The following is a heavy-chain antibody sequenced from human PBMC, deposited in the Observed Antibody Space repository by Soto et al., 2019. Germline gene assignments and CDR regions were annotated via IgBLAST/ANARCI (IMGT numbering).Heavy chain of an antibody. Sequence: GGSLRLSCAASGFTFSSYAMSWVRQAPGKGLEWVSAISGSGGSTYYADSVKGRFTISRDNSKNTLYLQMNSLRAEDTAVYYCAKMGYCSGGSCYLPTRYYYMDVRGKGTTVTVSS. D-gene: IGHD2-15*01. CDR1: GFTFSSYA. J-gene: IGHJ6*03. CDR2: ISGSGGST. CDR3: AKMGYCSGGSCYLPTRYYYMDV. V-gene: IGHV3-23*01.